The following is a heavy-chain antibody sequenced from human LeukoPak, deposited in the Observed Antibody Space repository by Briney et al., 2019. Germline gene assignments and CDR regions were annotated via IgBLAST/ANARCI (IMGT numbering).Heavy chain of an antibody. CDR2: ISVYNGNT. CDR1: GYSFTSYW. D-gene: IGHD3-16*01. CDR3: ARDGFRAQRGGALDI. V-gene: IGHV1-18*04. Sequence: PGESLKISCKGSGYSFTSYWIGWVRQAPGQGLEWMAWISVYNGNTDYAQKVQGRVTMTTDTSTSTAYMELRSLRSDDTAVYYCARDGFRAQRGGALDIWGQGTMVTVSS. J-gene: IGHJ3*02.